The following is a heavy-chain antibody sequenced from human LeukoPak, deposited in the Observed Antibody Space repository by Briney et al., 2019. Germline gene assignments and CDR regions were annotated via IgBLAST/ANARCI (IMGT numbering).Heavy chain of an antibody. V-gene: IGHV3-21*04. J-gene: IGHJ4*02. CDR3: VRGGELVGCYFHY. Sequence: PGGSLRLSCAASGFTFSSYSMNWVRQAPGKGLEWVSSISSSSSYIYYADSVKGRFTISRDNAKNSLYLQINSLRAEDTALYYCVRGGELVGCYFHYWGPGTLVTVSS. CDR1: GFTFSSYS. CDR2: ISSSSSYI. D-gene: IGHD3-16*01.